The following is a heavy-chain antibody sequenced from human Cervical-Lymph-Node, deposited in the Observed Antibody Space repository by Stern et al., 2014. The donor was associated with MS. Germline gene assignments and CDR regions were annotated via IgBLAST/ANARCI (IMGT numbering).Heavy chain of an antibody. CDR3: VLPSKVTTAAFDV. Sequence: QVQLVQSGAEVKKPGSSVNVSCKASGGTFTSFSINWVRQVPGQRLEWMGGIIPIFDTPNLAQKCQGRVTITADSSTSTVYMALNSLRSDDTAVYYCVLPSKVTTAAFDVWGRGTMVTVSS. CDR2: IIPIFDTP. CDR1: GGTFTSFS. J-gene: IGHJ3*01. V-gene: IGHV1-69*06. D-gene: IGHD4-17*01.